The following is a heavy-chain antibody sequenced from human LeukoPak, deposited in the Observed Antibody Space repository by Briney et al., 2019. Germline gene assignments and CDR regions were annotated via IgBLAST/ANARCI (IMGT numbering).Heavy chain of an antibody. Sequence: SETLSLTCTVSGGSISSYYWSWIRQPAGKGLEWIGRIYTSGSTNYNPSLKSRVTISVDTSKNQFSLKLSSVTAADTAVYYCARGVSSGWYVRDYYYYGMDVWAKGPRSPSP. CDR2: IYTSGST. CDR1: GGSISSYY. J-gene: IGHJ6*02. V-gene: IGHV4-4*07. D-gene: IGHD6-19*01. CDR3: ARGVSSGWYVRDYYYYGMDV.